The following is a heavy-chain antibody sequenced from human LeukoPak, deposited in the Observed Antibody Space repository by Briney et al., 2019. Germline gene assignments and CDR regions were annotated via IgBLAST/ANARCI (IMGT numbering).Heavy chain of an antibody. CDR1: GYTLTELS. D-gene: IGHD1-26*01. CDR2: FDPEDGET. V-gene: IGHV1-24*01. CDR3: ATDLSWGSYLFDY. Sequence: ASVKVSCKVSGYTLTELSMHWVRQAPGKGLEWMGGFDPEDGETIYAQKFQGRVTMTEDTSTDTAYMEPSSLRSEDTAVYYCATDLSWGSYLFDYWGQGSLVTVSS. J-gene: IGHJ4*02.